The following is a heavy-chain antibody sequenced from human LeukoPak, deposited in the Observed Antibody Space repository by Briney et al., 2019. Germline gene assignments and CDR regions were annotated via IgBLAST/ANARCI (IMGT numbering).Heavy chain of an antibody. D-gene: IGHD5-18*01. CDR2: IRSDGSNK. Sequence: GGSLRLSCAASGFTFSSYGMHWVRQAPGKGLEWVAFIRSDGSNKYYADSVKGRFTISRDNSKNTLYLQMNSLRAEDTAVYYCAKMYSYGYYYYYMDVWGNGTTVTISS. J-gene: IGHJ6*03. V-gene: IGHV3-30*02. CDR3: AKMYSYGYYYYYMDV. CDR1: GFTFSSYG.